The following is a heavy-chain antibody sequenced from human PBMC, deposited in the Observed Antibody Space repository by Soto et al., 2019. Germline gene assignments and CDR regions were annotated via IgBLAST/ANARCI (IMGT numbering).Heavy chain of an antibody. CDR1: GFTFSSYA. V-gene: IGHV3-30-3*01. Sequence: PGGSLRLSCAASGFTFSSYAMHWVRQAPGKGLEWVAVISYDGSNKYYADSVKGRFTISRDNSKNTLYLQMNSLRAEDTAVYYCARSLSGAIYYYGMDVWGQGTTVTVSS. D-gene: IGHD1-26*01. J-gene: IGHJ6*02. CDR2: ISYDGSNK. CDR3: ARSLSGAIYYYGMDV.